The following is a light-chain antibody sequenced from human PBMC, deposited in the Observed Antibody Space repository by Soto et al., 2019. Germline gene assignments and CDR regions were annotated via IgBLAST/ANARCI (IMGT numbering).Light chain of an antibody. J-gene: IGKJ1*01. CDR2: GAS. CDR3: QQYKDWPTT. Sequence: VSTQSPATLSVSPGQRASLSLSASQTVGTSVAWYHQKPGQAPRLLVYGASTWATGIPARFSGSGAGTDFTLTITSLQSEDFGAYFCQQYKDWPTTFGQGTKVDIK. V-gene: IGKV3-15*01. CDR1: QTVGTS.